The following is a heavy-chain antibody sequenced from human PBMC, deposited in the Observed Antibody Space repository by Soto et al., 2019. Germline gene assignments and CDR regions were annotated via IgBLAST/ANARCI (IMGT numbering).Heavy chain of an antibody. CDR1: GYIFTSYG. V-gene: IGHV1-18*01. CDR2: VSTYNGNT. CDR3: ARDNVQWLLAA. J-gene: IGHJ5*02. Sequence: QVQLVQSGAEVKKPGASVKVSCKASGYIFTSYGISWVRQAPGQGLEWVGRVSTYNGNTKYAQKLLGRVTMTTDTSASIAYMELRRLRSDDTAVYYCARDNVQWLLAAWGQGTLVTVYS. D-gene: IGHD1-1*01.